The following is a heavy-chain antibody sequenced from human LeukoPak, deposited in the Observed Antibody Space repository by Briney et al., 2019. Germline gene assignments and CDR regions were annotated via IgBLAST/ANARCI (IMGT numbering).Heavy chain of an antibody. J-gene: IGHJ3*02. Sequence: GGPLRLSCAASGFAFSTFTMNWVRQAPGKGLEWVSSISSSSSHIYYADSLKGRFTISRDNAKNSLFLQMNSLRAEDAAVYYCARGVDASDIWGQGTMVTVSS. CDR2: ISSSSSHI. V-gene: IGHV3-21*01. CDR1: GFAFSTFT. CDR3: ARGVDASDI.